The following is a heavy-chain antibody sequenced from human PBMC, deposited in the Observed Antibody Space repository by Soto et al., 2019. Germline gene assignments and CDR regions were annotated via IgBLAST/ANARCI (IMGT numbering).Heavy chain of an antibody. CDR1: GFTFSNYA. J-gene: IGHJ4*02. Sequence: PGGSLRLSCAASGFTFSNYAMSWVRQGPGKGLEWLSAISGGGDSTYYADSVKGRLTISRDNSKNSLYMQMNSLRAEDTAIYYCAKSPIAAAAYYFDYWGQGTLVTVSS. D-gene: IGHD6-13*01. CDR2: ISGGGDST. CDR3: AKSPIAAAAYYFDY. V-gene: IGHV3-23*01.